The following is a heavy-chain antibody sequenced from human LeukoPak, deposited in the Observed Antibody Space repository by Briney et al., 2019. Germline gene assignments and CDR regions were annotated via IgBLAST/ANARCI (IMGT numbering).Heavy chain of an antibody. V-gene: IGHV3-49*03. J-gene: IGHJ3*02. CDR1: GFTFGDYA. CDR2: IRSKAYGGTT. D-gene: IGHD1-26*01. Sequence: GGSLRLSCTASGFTFGDYAMSWFRQAPGKGLEWVGFIRSKAYGGTTEYAASVKGRFTISRDDSKSIAYLQMNSLKTEDTAVYYCTGDRPRIVGATVEFRHDAFDIWGQGTMVTVSS. CDR3: TGDRPRIVGATVEFRHDAFDI.